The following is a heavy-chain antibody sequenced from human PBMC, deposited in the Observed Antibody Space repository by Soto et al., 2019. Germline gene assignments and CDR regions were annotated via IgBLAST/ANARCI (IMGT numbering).Heavy chain of an antibody. CDR3: ARDLSSGSYFPYYGMDV. J-gene: IGHJ6*02. D-gene: IGHD3-10*01. CDR2: ISSSSSYT. V-gene: IGHV3-11*06. Sequence: SGGSLRLSCAASGFTFSDYYMSWIRQAPGKGLEWVSYISSSSSYTNYADSVKGRFTISRDNAMNSLYLQMNSLRAEETAVYYCARDLSSGSYFPYYGMDVWGQGTTVTVSS. CDR1: GFTFSDYY.